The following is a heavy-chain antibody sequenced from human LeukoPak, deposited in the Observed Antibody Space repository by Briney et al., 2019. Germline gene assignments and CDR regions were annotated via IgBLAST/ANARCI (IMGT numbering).Heavy chain of an antibody. CDR3: ARESMDCSGGSCYGWFDP. CDR2: IYYSGRT. J-gene: IGHJ5*02. Sequence: SETLSLTCTVSGGSISSYYRSWIRHPPGRGLEWIGYIYYSGRTSYNPSLKSRVTISVDTSKNQFSLRLSSVTAADTAVYYCARESMDCSGGSCYGWFDPWGQGTLVTVSS. V-gene: IGHV4-59*01. D-gene: IGHD2-15*01. CDR1: GGSISSYY.